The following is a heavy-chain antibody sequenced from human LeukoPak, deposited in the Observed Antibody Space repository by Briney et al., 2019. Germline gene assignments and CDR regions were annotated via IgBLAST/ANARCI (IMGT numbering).Heavy chain of an antibody. CDR1: GGSISSGGYY. V-gene: IGHV4-31*03. CDR2: IYYSGST. D-gene: IGHD2-15*01. CDR3: ASENCSGGSCYIDY. J-gene: IGHJ4*02. Sequence: SETLSLTCTVSGGSISSGGYYWSWVRQHPGKGLEWIGYIYYSGSTYYNPSLKSRVTISVDTSKNQFSLKLSSVTAADTAVYYCASENCSGGSCYIDYWGRGTLVTVSS.